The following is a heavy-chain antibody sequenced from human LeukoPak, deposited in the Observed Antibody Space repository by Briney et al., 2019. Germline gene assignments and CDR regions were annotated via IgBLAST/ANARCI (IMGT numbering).Heavy chain of an antibody. CDR2: IHYSGST. D-gene: IGHD6-13*01. Sequence: PSETLSLTCTVSGGSISSSSYFWGWIRQPPGKGLEWIGSIHYSGSTYYNPSHKSRVTISGDTSKNQFSLKLSSVTAADTAVYYCARRIATAGDYWGQGTLVTVSS. CDR1: GGSISSSSYF. CDR3: ARRIATAGDY. V-gene: IGHV4-39*01. J-gene: IGHJ4*02.